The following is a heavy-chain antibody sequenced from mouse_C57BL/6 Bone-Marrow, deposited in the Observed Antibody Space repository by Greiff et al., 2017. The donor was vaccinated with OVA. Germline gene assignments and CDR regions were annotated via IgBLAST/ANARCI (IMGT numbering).Heavy chain of an antibody. Sequence: VQLQQPGAELVKPGASVKMSCKASGYTFTSYWITWVKQRPGQGLEWIGDIYPGSGSTNYNEKFKSKATLTVDTSSSTAYMQLSRLTSEDSAVYCCARCYYGSSYAMDYWGQGTSVTVSS. CDR3: ARCYYGSSYAMDY. J-gene: IGHJ4*01. CDR1: GYTFTSYW. D-gene: IGHD1-1*01. V-gene: IGHV1-55*01. CDR2: IYPGSGST.